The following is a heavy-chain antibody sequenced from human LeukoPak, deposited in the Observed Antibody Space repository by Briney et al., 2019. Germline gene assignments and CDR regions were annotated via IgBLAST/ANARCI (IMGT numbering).Heavy chain of an antibody. D-gene: IGHD3-22*01. J-gene: IGHJ5*02. CDR3: ARDITVRDYYDSSGYYYYNWFDP. Sequence: SQTLSLTCTVSGGSISSGSYYWSWIRQPAGKGLEWIGRIYTSGSTNYNPSLKSRVTISVDTSKNQFSLKLSSVTAADTAVYYCARDITVRDYYDSSGYYYYNWFDPWGQGTLVTVSS. V-gene: IGHV4-61*02. CDR2: IYTSGST. CDR1: GGSISSGSYY.